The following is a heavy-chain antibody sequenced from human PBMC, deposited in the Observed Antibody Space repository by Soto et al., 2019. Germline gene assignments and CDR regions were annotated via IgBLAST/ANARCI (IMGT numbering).Heavy chain of an antibody. CDR2: IYHSGST. J-gene: IGHJ4*02. Sequence: PSETLSLTCAASGGSISSGGYSWGWIRQPPGQGLEWIGYIYHSGSTYYNPSLKSRVTISVDRSKNQFFLKLSSVTAADTAVYYCARAFKWKLPYFLYWGQGTLVTVSS. V-gene: IGHV4-30-2*01. CDR3: ARAFKWKLPYFLY. D-gene: IGHD1-26*01. CDR1: GGSISSGGYS.